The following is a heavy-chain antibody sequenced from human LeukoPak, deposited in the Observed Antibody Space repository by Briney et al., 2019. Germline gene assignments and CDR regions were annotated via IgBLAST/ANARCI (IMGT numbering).Heavy chain of an antibody. Sequence: PSETLSLTCTVSGGSISSYFWSWIRQPPGNGLEWIGYVYYSVSTNYNPSLKSRVTISVDTSKNRFSLKLSSVTAADTAVYYCARGEDGDYYFQHWGQGTLVTVSS. CDR3: ARGEDGDYYFQH. V-gene: IGHV4-59*12. J-gene: IGHJ1*01. CDR1: GGSISSYF. CDR2: VYYSVST. D-gene: IGHD4-17*01.